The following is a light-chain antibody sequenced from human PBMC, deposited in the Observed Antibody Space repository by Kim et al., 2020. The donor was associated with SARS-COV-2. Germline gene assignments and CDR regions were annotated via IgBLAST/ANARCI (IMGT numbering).Light chain of an antibody. V-gene: IGLV2-14*03. J-gene: IGLJ3*02. CDR2: AVS. CDR1: SSDIGDYDS. CDR3: ISYTTGSTLV. Sequence: GHPITISCTGTSSDIGDYDSVSWYQQHPGNAPKLIIFAVSDRPSGASNRFSGSKSGNTASLTISGLQAEDEADYYCISYTTGSTLVFGGGTQLTVL.